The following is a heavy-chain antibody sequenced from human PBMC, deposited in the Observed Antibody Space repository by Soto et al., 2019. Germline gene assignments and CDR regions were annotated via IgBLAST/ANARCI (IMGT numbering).Heavy chain of an antibody. CDR3: AKERWWDVGDLNLPGS. CDR1: GFPFISFG. V-gene: IGHV3-30*18. CDR2: ISDDGSTK. J-gene: IGHJ4*02. D-gene: IGHD4-17*01. Sequence: QVLLVESGGGVVQPGRSLRLSCAASGFPFISFGMHWVRQAPGKGLEWVAVISDDGSTKHYADSVKGRFTISRDNSKKTLYLQMNSLGPEDTAVYYCAKERWWDVGDLNLPGSWGQGTRVPVSS.